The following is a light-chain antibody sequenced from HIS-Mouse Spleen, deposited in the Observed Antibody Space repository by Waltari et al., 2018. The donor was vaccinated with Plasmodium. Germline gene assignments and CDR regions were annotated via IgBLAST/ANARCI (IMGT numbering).Light chain of an antibody. Sequence: SYELTQPPSVSVPPGQTARITCSGDALPKKYAHWYLQKSGQAPVLVIYEASKRPSGIPERFSGSSSGTMATLTISGAQVEDEADYYCYSTDSSGNHRVFGGGTKLTVL. CDR1: ALPKKY. CDR2: EAS. J-gene: IGLJ3*02. CDR3: YSTDSSGNHRV. V-gene: IGLV3-10*01.